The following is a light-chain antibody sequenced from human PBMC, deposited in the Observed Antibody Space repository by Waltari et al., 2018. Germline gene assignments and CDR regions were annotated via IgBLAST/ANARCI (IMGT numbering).Light chain of an antibody. CDR1: QAIRND. CDR3: LQHNTYPRT. Sequence: DIQMTQSPSSLSASVGDRVTITCRASQAIRNDLVWYQKKSGEAPRRLIYGASTLQSGVPSRFSGSASGAEFTLTISSLQPEDFATYFCLQHNTYPRTFGQGTKVEIK. V-gene: IGKV1-17*01. CDR2: GAS. J-gene: IGKJ1*01.